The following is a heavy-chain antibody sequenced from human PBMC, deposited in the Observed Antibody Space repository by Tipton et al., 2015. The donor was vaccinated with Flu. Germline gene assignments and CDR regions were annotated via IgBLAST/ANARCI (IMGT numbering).Heavy chain of an antibody. J-gene: IGHJ1*01. CDR1: GGSISSGSYY. CDR2: IYTSGST. Sequence: TLSLTCTVSGGSISSGSYYWSWIRQPAGKGLEWIGRIYTSGSTNYNPSLKSRVTISVDTSKNQFSLKLSSVTAADTAVYYCAREADYYGSGFKYFQHWGQGTLVTVSS. V-gene: IGHV4-61*02. CDR3: AREADYYGSGFKYFQH. D-gene: IGHD3-10*01.